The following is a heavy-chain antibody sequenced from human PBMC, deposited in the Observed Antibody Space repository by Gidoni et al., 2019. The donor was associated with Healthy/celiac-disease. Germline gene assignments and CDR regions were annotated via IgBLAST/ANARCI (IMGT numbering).Heavy chain of an antibody. V-gene: IGHV2-5*01. CDR3: AHQGGRDYSNWYYFDY. D-gene: IGHD4-4*01. CDR1: VFSLRTSGVG. Sequence: QITLKESGPTLVKPTQTLTLTCTFSVFSLRTSGVGVGWIRQPPGKALEWLALIYWNDDKRYSPSLKSRLTITKDTSKNQVVLTMTNMDPVDTATYYCAHQGGRDYSNWYYFDYWGQGTLVTVSS. CDR2: IYWNDDK. J-gene: IGHJ4*02.